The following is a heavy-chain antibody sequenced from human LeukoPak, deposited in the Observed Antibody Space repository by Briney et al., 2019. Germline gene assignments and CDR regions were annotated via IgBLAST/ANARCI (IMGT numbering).Heavy chain of an antibody. D-gene: IGHD6-19*01. CDR1: GYTFTSNY. CDR2: INPSDGTT. J-gene: IGHJ4*02. CDR3: TRDAGRGWYPSDY. Sequence: ASVKDSCKASGYTFTSNYIHWVRQAPGQGLEWMGTINPSDGTTNYAQKFQGRVTMTRDTSTSTVYMEVTSLRSEDTAVYYCTRDAGRGWYPSDYWGQGTLVTVSS. V-gene: IGHV1-46*01.